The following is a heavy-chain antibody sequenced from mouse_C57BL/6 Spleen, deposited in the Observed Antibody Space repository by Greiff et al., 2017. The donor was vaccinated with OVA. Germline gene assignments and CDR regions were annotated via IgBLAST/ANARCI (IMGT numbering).Heavy chain of an antibody. D-gene: IGHD2-4*01. CDR2: IYPGSGST. CDR1: GYTFTSYW. V-gene: IGHV1-55*01. CDR3: ARGDYDYDGLFAY. J-gene: IGHJ3*01. Sequence: QVQLQQSGAELVKPGASVKMSCKASGYTFTSYWITWVKQRPGQGLEWIGDIYPGSGSTNYNEKFKSKATLTVDTSSSTAYMQLSSLTSEDSAVYYCARGDYDYDGLFAYWGQGTLVTVSA.